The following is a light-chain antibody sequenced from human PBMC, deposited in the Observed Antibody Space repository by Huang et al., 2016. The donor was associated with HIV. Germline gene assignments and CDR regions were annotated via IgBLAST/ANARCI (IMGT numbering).Light chain of an antibody. J-gene: IGKJ4*01. V-gene: IGKV3-11*01. CDR2: DAA. CDR3: QQRSNRPLT. Sequence: EIVLTQSPATLSLSPGERATLSCRASQSVNTFLAWYQQKPGPAPRLLIYDAANRATVIPARFSGSGSGTDFTLTISSLEPEDFAVYYCQQRSNRPLTFGGGTKVEIK. CDR1: QSVNTF.